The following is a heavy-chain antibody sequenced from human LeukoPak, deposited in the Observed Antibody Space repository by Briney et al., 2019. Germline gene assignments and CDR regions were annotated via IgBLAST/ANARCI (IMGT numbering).Heavy chain of an antibody. D-gene: IGHD4-11*01. CDR1: GDSINSNY. CDR2: IYYSGST. V-gene: IGHV4-59*01. J-gene: IGHJ4*02. Sequence: SETLSLTCSVSGDSINSNYWSWIRQPPGKGLEWIGYIYYSGSTNYNPSLKSRVTISVDTSKNQFSLKLSSVAAADTAVYYCARTGYSKSPFDYWGQGTLVTVSS. CDR3: ARTGYSKSPFDY.